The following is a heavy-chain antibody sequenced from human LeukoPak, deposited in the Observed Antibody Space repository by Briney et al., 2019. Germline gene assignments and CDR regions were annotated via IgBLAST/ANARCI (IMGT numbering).Heavy chain of an antibody. V-gene: IGHV4-59*08. J-gene: IGHJ6*02. CDR2: SYYSGST. Sequence: PSETLSLTCTVSGGSISSYYWSLIRQPPGKGLEWIGNSYYSGSTNYNPSLKSRVTISVDTSKNQFSLKLSSVTAADTAVYYCARHSCSSTSCYLDYYGMDVWGQGTTVTVSS. D-gene: IGHD2-2*01. CDR3: ARHSCSSTSCYLDYYGMDV. CDR1: GGSISSYY.